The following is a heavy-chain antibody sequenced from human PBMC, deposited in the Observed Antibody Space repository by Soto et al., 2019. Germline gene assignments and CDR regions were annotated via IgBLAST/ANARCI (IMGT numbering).Heavy chain of an antibody. CDR1: GGSITSGGFY. CDR2: IFHSGSV. Sequence: QVQLQESGPGLVKPSQTLSLTCNVSGGSITSGGFYWGWIRQHPRKGLEWIGHIFHSGSVSYNPTLRSRITMSADTSKNQFSLNLRSVSAADTAVYYCARGGAEDNYFGTWGQRTLVTVSS. V-gene: IGHV4-31*03. J-gene: IGHJ5*02. CDR3: ARGGAEDNYFGT.